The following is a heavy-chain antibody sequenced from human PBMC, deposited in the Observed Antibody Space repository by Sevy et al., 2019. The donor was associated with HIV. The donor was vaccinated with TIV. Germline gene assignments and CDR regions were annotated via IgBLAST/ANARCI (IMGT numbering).Heavy chain of an antibody. CDR2: ISSRSSYI. Sequence: GGSLRLSCAASGFTFSSYSMNWVRQAPGKGLEWVSSISSRSSYIYYADSVQGRFTISRDNAKNSLYLQMNSLRAEDTAVYYCARATRIAAAGGNWFDPWGQGTLVTVSS. D-gene: IGHD6-13*01. J-gene: IGHJ5*02. CDR3: ARATRIAAAGGNWFDP. V-gene: IGHV3-21*01. CDR1: GFTFSSYS.